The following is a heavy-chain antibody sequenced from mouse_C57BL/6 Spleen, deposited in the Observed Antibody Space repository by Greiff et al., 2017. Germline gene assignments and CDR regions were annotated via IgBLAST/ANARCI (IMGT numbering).Heavy chain of an antibody. Sequence: VQVVESGAELARPGASVKMSCKASGYTFTSYTMHWVKQRPGQGLEWIGYINPSSGYTKYNQKFKDKATLTADKSSSTAYMQLSSLTSEDSAVYYCARRYDYDDAMDYWGQGTSVTVSS. V-gene: IGHV1-4*01. D-gene: IGHD2-4*01. J-gene: IGHJ4*01. CDR3: ARRYDYDDAMDY. CDR2: INPSSGYT. CDR1: GYTFTSYT.